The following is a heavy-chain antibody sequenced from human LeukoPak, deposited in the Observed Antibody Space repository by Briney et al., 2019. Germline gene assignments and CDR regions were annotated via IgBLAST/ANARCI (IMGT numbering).Heavy chain of an antibody. CDR3: ARILWFGELSHPSDY. Sequence: ASVKVSCKTSGYTFNTYGITWVRQAPGQGLEWMGWINPNSGGTNYAQKFQGRVTMTRDTSISTAYMELSRLRSDDTAVYYCARILWFGELSHPSDYWGQGTLVTVSS. J-gene: IGHJ4*02. CDR1: GYTFNTYG. D-gene: IGHD3-10*01. CDR2: INPNSGGT. V-gene: IGHV1-2*02.